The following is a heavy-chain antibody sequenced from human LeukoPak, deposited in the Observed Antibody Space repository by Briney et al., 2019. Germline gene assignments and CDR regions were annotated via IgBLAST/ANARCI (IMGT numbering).Heavy chain of an antibody. J-gene: IGHJ6*02. Sequence: PSETLSLTCTVSGGSISSYYWSWIRQPPGKGLEWIGYIYYSGSTNYNPSLKSRVTISVDTSKNQFSLKLSSVTAADTAVYYCARHILVSYGMDVWGQGTTVTVSS. D-gene: IGHD2-15*01. CDR2: IYYSGST. V-gene: IGHV4-59*08. CDR1: GGSISSYY. CDR3: ARHILVSYGMDV.